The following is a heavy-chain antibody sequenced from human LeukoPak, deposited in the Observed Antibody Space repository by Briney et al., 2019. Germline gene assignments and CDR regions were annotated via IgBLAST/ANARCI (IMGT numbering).Heavy chain of an antibody. CDR2: IIPILGIA. CDR3: ACDAEQQLGFNYYYYYGMDV. V-gene: IGHV1-69*04. CDR1: GGTFSSYA. D-gene: IGHD6-13*01. J-gene: IGHJ6*02. Sequence: SVKVSCKASGGTFSSYAISWVRQAPGQGLEWLGRIIPILGIANYAQKFQGRVTITADKSTSTAYMELSSLRSEDTAVYYRACDAEQQLGFNYYYYYGMDVWGQGTTVTVSS.